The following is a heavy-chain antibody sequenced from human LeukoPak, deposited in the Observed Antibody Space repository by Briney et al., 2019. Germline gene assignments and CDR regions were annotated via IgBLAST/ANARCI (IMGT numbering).Heavy chain of an antibody. CDR3: VRGTRSNSF. Sequence: GGSLRLSCAASGFTLRNYWMSWVRQAPGKGLECVAYKKEEGSDKNYVDSVKGRFTISRDNAKSSLYLQMNSLRVEDTAVYYCVRGTRSNSFWGQGTQVTVSS. V-gene: IGHV3-7*01. J-gene: IGHJ4*02. CDR1: GFTLRNYW. D-gene: IGHD6-6*01. CDR2: KKEEGSDK.